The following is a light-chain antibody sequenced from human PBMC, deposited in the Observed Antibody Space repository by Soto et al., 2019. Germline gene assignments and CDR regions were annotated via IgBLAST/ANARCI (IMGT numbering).Light chain of an antibody. J-gene: IGLJ1*01. V-gene: IGLV2-8*01. Sequence: QSVLTQPPSASGSPGQSVTISCTGTSSDVGGYNFVSWYQQQPGKAPKLIIYEINKRPSGVPDRFSGSKSDNTASLTVSGLQAEDEADYYCTSYAGSNNRYVFGTGTKLTVL. CDR2: EIN. CDR3: TSYAGSNNRYV. CDR1: SSDVGGYNF.